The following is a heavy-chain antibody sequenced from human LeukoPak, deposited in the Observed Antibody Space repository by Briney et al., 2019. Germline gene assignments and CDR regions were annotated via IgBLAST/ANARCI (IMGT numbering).Heavy chain of an antibody. CDR1: GGSISSYY. J-gene: IGHJ4*02. D-gene: IGHD6-13*01. CDR2: IYYSGST. V-gene: IGHV4-59*01. Sequence: SETLSLTCTVSGGSISSYYWSWIRQPPGKGLEWIGYIYYSGSTNYNPSLKSRVTISVDTSKNQFSLKLSSVTAADRAVYYCARSVGSSWYQFDYWGQGTLVTVSS. CDR3: ARSVGSSWYQFDY.